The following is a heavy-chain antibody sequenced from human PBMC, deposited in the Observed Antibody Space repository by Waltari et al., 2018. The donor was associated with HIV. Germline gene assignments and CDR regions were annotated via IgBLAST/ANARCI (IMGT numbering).Heavy chain of an antibody. D-gene: IGHD5-12*01. CDR3: SRRALWLRPVYYFDY. J-gene: IGHJ4*02. V-gene: IGHV4-34*01. Sequence: QVQLQQWGAGLLKPSETLSLTCAVYGETFDGYYWSWIRQPPGKRLEWMGEINHRRNTNYNPSLKSRLTMSVDASKNQFSLNLNSVTAADTGVYYCSRRALWLRPVYYFDYWGQGALVTVSS. CDR1: GETFDGYY. CDR2: INHRRNT.